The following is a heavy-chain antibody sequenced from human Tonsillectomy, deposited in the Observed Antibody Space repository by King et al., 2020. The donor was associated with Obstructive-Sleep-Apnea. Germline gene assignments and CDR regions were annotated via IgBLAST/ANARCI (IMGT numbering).Heavy chain of an antibody. CDR3: ARGNFPTVTTFYYFDY. Sequence: VQLVESGGGLVHPGGSLRLSCAASGFIVSSNFMSWVRQAPGKGLEWVSVLYSGGTTYYADSVKGRFTISRDNSKNTLYLQMNSLRVEDTAVYFCARGNFPTVTTFYYFDYWGQGTLVTVSS. J-gene: IGHJ4*02. CDR1: GFIVSSNF. CDR2: LYSGGTT. D-gene: IGHD4-17*01. V-gene: IGHV3-66*01.